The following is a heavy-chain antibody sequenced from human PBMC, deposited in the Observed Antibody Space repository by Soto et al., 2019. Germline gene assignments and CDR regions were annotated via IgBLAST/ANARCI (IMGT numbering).Heavy chain of an antibody. V-gene: IGHV3-11*01. CDR1: GFSFSDYY. CDR3: ARGACITCYYDDWFDT. CDR2: ISGSGDNI. Sequence: QVQLVESGGGLVKPGGSLRVSCAASGFSFSDYYMTWIRQAPGKGLEWVSYISGSGDNIHYADSVKGRFTISRDTAKNSPYLQMDSLRVEDTAVYYCARGACITCYYDDWFDTWGQGTLVTVSS. J-gene: IGHJ5*02. D-gene: IGHD2-15*01.